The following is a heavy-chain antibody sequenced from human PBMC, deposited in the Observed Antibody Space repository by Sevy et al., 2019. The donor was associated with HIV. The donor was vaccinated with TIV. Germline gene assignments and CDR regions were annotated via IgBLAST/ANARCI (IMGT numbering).Heavy chain of an antibody. Sequence: GGSLRLSCAASGFTFSSYAMSWVRQAPGKGLEWVSAISGSGGSTYYADSVKGRFTISRDNSKNTLYLQMNSLRAEDTAVYYCAKGFISGRGERYSGSFNWFDPWGQGTLVTVSS. J-gene: IGHJ5*02. CDR1: GFTFSSYA. CDR3: AKGFISGRGERYSGSFNWFDP. D-gene: IGHD1-26*01. CDR2: ISGSGGST. V-gene: IGHV3-23*01.